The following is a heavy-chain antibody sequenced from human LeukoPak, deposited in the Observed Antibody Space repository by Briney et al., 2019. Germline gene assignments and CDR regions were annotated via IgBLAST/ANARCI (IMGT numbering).Heavy chain of an antibody. CDR3: AKENVDILTGYRHFDY. D-gene: IGHD3-9*01. CDR1: GFTFSSYG. J-gene: IGHJ4*02. Sequence: PGGSLRLSCAASGFTFSSYGMHWVRHAPGKGLEWVGVISYDGNNKYYADPVKRRFTISRDNSKNSLYLQMNSLRAEATAVYYCAKENVDILTGYRHFDYWGQGTLVTVSS. CDR2: ISYDGNNK. V-gene: IGHV3-30*18.